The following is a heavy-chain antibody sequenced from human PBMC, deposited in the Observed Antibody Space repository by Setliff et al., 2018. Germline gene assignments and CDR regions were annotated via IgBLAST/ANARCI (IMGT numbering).Heavy chain of an antibody. CDR3: ARDVSADSGSYFSLPLPGFLDY. Sequence: ASVKVSCKASGGSFSTYAISWARLAPGQGLEWMGWVSAYNGNTNYAQKLQGGVTMTTDTSTTTAYMELRSLRSDDTAVYYCARDVSADSGSYFSLPLPGFLDYWGQGTLVTVSS. J-gene: IGHJ4*02. V-gene: IGHV1-18*01. CDR2: VSAYNGNT. D-gene: IGHD1-26*01. CDR1: GGSFSTYA.